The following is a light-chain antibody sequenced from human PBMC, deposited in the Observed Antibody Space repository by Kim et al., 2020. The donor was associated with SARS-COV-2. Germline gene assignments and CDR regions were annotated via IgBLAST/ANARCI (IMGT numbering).Light chain of an antibody. CDR3: QQYDSIPIT. Sequence: TTNNCKSSQSVLYSSNNNNYLDWYKLKPGQPPKLLIYRASTRETGVPDRGSGGGSGTDFTLTIRSLQTEDVAVYYCQQYDSIPITFGEGARLEIK. J-gene: IGKJ5*01. CDR1: QSVLYSSNNNNY. V-gene: IGKV4-1*01. CDR2: RAS.